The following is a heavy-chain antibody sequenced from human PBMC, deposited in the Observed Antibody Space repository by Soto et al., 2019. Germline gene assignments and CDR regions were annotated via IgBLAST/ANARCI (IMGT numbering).Heavy chain of an antibody. CDR1: GFSFSDYF. Sequence: ASVKVSCKASGFSFSDYFMHWVRQAPGQGLEWMGIINPSGDSRNYADSVKGRFTISRDNAKNSLYLQMNSLRAEDTAVYYCARQRDGREGDYWGQGTLVTVSS. D-gene: IGHD1-26*01. V-gene: IGHV1-46*04. CDR3: ARQRDGREGDY. CDR2: INPSGDSR. J-gene: IGHJ4*02.